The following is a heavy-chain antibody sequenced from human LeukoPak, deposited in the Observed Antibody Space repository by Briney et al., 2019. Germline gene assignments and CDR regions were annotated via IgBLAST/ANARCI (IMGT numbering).Heavy chain of an antibody. V-gene: IGHV3-23*01. Sequence: GGSLRLSCAASGFTFSNYAMSWVRQAPGRGLEWVSAICKSGGSTFYADSVRGRFTISRDNSKNTLYLQMNNLRAEDSAIYYCARGARWAYYFDYWGQGSLVTVSS. J-gene: IGHJ4*02. D-gene: IGHD4-23*01. CDR3: ARGARWAYYFDY. CDR2: ICKSGGST. CDR1: GFTFSNYA.